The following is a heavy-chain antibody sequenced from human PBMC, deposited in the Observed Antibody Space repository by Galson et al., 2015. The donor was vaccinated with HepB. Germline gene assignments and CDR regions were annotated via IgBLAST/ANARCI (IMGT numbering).Heavy chain of an antibody. Sequence: SLRLSCAASGFTFSSYAMHWVRQAPGKGLEWVAVISCDGSNKYYADSVKGRFTISRVNSKNTLYLQMNSLRAEDTAVYYCARERGIAAAGIDYWGQGTLVTVSS. CDR1: GFTFSSYA. D-gene: IGHD6-13*01. CDR2: ISCDGSNK. CDR3: ARERGIAAAGIDY. J-gene: IGHJ4*02. V-gene: IGHV3-30*04.